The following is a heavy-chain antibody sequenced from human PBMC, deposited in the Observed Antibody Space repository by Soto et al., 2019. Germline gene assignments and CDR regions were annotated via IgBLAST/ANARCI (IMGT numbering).Heavy chain of an antibody. J-gene: IGHJ5*02. CDR3: ARGLGYYDILTGYPTLGVGLDP. Sequence: PSETLSLTCTISGGSFSNDDYYWSWIRQPPGKGLEWIGYIYHSGSTYYNPSLKSRVTMSVDRSKNQFSLKLSSVTAADTAVYYCARGLGYYDILTGYPTLGVGLDPWGQGALVTVYS. V-gene: IGHV4-30-2*01. D-gene: IGHD3-9*01. CDR2: IYHSGST. CDR1: GGSFSNDDYY.